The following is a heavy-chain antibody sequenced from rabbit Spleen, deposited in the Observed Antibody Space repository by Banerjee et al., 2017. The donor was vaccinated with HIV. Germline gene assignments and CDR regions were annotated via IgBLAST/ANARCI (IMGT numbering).Heavy chain of an antibody. CDR1: GFDFSVYG. CDR2: IDPLFGRT. CDR3: VRDLGYDDYSEKGYFNL. D-gene: IGHD2-1*01. Sequence: QEQLVESGGGLVQPGGSLKLSCKASGFDFSVYGLSWVRQAPGKGLEWIGYIDPLFGRTYNASGKKGRFTINSHNAQNTQYLQLNSLTATDTAPYFCVRDLGYDDYSEKGYFNLWGPGTLVAV. J-gene: IGHJ4*01. V-gene: IGHV1S47*01.